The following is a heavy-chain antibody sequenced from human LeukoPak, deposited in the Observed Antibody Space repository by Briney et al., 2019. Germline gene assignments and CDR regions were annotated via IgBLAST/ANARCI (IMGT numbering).Heavy chain of an antibody. J-gene: IGHJ4*02. V-gene: IGHV5-51*01. CDR1: GYSFTSYW. CDR2: IYPGDSDT. D-gene: IGHD6-19*01. CDR3: AGSHSKQWLVPFDY. Sequence: GESLKISCKGSGYSFTSYWTGWVRQMPGKGLEWMGIIYPGDSDTRYRPSFQGQVTISADKSISTAYLQWSSLKASDTAMYYCAGSHSKQWLVPFDYWGQGTLVTVSS.